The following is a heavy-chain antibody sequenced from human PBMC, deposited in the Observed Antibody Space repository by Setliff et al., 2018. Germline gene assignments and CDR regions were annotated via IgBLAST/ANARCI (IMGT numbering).Heavy chain of an antibody. D-gene: IGHD4-17*01. Sequence: GESLKISCKASGYTFSNYWIAWVRQMPGKGLEWMGIIYPGDSDTRYSPSFQGQVTFSADKSISTAYLQWSSLKASDTAMYYCARLATDYGDYESLNYFDYWGQGTLVTVSS. CDR2: IYPGDSDT. V-gene: IGHV5-51*01. CDR3: ARLATDYGDYESLNYFDY. CDR1: GYTFSNYW. J-gene: IGHJ4*02.